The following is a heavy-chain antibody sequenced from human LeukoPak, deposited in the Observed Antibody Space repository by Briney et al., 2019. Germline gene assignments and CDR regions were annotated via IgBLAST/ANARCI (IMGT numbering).Heavy chain of an antibody. J-gene: IGHJ4*02. Sequence: AGGSLRLSCAASGFTFSSYAMSWVRQAPGKGLEWVSAISGSGGSTYYADSVKGQFTISRDNSKNTLYLQMNSLRAEDTAVYYCAKDEGYCSSTSCYFDYWGQGTLVTVSS. CDR1: GFTFSSYA. V-gene: IGHV3-23*01. D-gene: IGHD2-2*01. CDR3: AKDEGYCSSTSCYFDY. CDR2: ISGSGGST.